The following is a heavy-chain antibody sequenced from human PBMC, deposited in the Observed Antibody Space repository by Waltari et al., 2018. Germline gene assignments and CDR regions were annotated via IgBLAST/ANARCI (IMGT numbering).Heavy chain of an antibody. D-gene: IGHD6-19*01. CDR1: GFTVSSHS. V-gene: IGHV3-53*01. J-gene: IGHJ4*02. Sequence: EVQLVESGGGLIQPGGSLRLSCAASGFTVSSHSMSWVRQAPGKGLEWVSVIYSGGSTYYADSVKGRFTISRDNSKNTLYLQMNSLRAGDTAVYYCARGTIAVAGPIDYWGQGTLVTVSS. CDR3: ARGTIAVAGPIDY. CDR2: IYSGGST.